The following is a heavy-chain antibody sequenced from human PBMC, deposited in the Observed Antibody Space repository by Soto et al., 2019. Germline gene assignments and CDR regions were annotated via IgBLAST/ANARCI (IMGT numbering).Heavy chain of an antibody. CDR3: ARDRITGTEKFSYYFDY. J-gene: IGHJ4*02. CDR2: IWYDGSNK. CDR1: GFTFSSYG. Sequence: GGSLRLSCAASGFTFSSYGMHRVRQAPGKGLEWVAVIWYDGSNKYYADSVKGRFTISRDNSKNTLYLQMNSLRAEDTAVYYCARDRITGTEKFSYYFDYWGQGTLVTVSS. D-gene: IGHD1-7*01. V-gene: IGHV3-33*01.